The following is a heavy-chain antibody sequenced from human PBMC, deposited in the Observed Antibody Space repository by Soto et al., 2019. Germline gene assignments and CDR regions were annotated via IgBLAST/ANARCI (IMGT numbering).Heavy chain of an antibody. CDR2: ISSSGST. D-gene: IGHD2-15*01. CDR3: ARDLKEYCSDGKCNWFAP. J-gene: IGHJ5*02. V-gene: IGHV4-59*01. CDR1: GASITTYY. Sequence: QVQLQESGPGLVKPSDTLSLTCTVSGASITTYYWSWIRQPPGKGLEWIGYISSSGSTDYNPSLNSRVNISFDASKNHSSLQARTATAADAAVYYCARDLKEYCSDGKCNWFAPWGQGTLVTVSS.